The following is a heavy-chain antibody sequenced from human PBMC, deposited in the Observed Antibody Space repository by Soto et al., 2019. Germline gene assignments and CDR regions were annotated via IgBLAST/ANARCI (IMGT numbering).Heavy chain of an antibody. V-gene: IGHV1-18*01. D-gene: IGHD2-15*01. Sequence: ASVKVSCKASDYTFTNYGITWVRQAPGQGLEWMGWINPDNGETKFSQKVQGRVTMTTDTSTSTAYMEVRSLTSDDTAVYYCARDPRYCSGDRCYNWFDPWGQGTLVTVSS. J-gene: IGHJ5*02. CDR3: ARDPRYCSGDRCYNWFDP. CDR2: INPDNGET. CDR1: DYTFTNYG.